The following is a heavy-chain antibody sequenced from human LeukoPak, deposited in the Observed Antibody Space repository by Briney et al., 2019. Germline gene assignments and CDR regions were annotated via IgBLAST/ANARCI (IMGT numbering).Heavy chain of an antibody. V-gene: IGHV1-69*13. Sequence: SVKVSCKASGGTFSNSALSWVRQAPGQGLEWMGGIIPIFGPGNYAQKFQGRVTITADESTTTAYMELSTLTSEDTAVYYCARGPLVGASYSSFDNWGQGTLVTVPS. CDR1: GGTFSNSA. CDR3: ARGPLVGASYSSFDN. D-gene: IGHD1-26*01. CDR2: IIPIFGPG. J-gene: IGHJ4*02.